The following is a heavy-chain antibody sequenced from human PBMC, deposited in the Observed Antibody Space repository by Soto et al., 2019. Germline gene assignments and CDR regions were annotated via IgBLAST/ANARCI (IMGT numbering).Heavy chain of an antibody. V-gene: IGHV4-30-4*01. J-gene: IGHJ4*02. CDR3: ARRQSSSWYGL. D-gene: IGHD6-13*01. CDR2: IYYSGST. CDR1: GASVTSGGYF. Sequence: SETLSLTCGVSGASVTSGGYFWTWIRQVTGKGLEWIGYIYYSGSTYYNPSLKSRVTISVDTSKNQFSLKLSSVTAADTAVYYCARRQSSSWYGLWGQGTLVTVSS.